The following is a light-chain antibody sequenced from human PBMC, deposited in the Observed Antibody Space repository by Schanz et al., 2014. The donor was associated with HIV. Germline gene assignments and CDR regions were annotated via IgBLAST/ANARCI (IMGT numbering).Light chain of an antibody. CDR2: EVN. J-gene: IGLJ2*01. V-gene: IGLV2-8*01. CDR3: ISYTSDTVL. Sequence: QSVLTQPPSASGSPGQSVTISCTGTSSDIGAYDFVSWYQHHPGEAPKLLIYEVNKRPSGVPNRFSGSKSGNAASLTVSGLQADDEADYYCISYTSDTVLFGGGTKLTVL. CDR1: SSDIGAYDF.